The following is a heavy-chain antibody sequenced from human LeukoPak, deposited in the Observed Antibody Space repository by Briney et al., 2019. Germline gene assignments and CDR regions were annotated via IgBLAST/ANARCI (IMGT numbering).Heavy chain of an antibody. CDR2: IYSGGDT. J-gene: IGHJ4*02. CDR3: ARRSGEGYSDC. V-gene: IGHV3-66*01. D-gene: IGHD1-26*01. CDR1: GFTVSSNY. Sequence: QTGGSLRLSCAASGFTVSSNYMTWVRQAPGKGLEWLSVIYSGGDTYYADSVKGRFTISRDNSKNTLYLQMNSLRAEDTAVYYCARRSGEGYSDCWGQGTLVTVSS.